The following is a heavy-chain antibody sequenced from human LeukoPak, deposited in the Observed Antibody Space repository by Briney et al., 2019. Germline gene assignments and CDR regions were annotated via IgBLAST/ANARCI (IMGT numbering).Heavy chain of an antibody. Sequence: SEXXSLTCTVSGGSISSYYWSWIRQPPGKGLEWIGDIYYSGSTNYNPSLKSRVTISVDTSKNQFSLKLSSVTAADTAVYYCARVGARQLVAEYYYYYYYMDVWGKGTTVTVSS. CDR1: GGSISSYY. CDR3: ARVGARQLVAEYYYYYYYMDV. J-gene: IGHJ6*03. CDR2: IYYSGST. V-gene: IGHV4-59*01. D-gene: IGHD6-6*01.